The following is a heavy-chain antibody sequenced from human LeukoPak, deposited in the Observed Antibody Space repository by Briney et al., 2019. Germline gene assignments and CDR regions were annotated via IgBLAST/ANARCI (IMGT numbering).Heavy chain of an antibody. D-gene: IGHD6-13*01. Sequence: GGSLRLSCAASGFTFSSYWMSWVRQAPGKGLEWVANIKQDGSEKYYVDSVKGRFTISRDNAKNSLYLQMNSLRAEDTAVYYCARNRIAAAGPYNWFDPWGQGTLVTVSS. CDR1: GFTFSSYW. J-gene: IGHJ5*02. CDR2: IKQDGSEK. CDR3: ARNRIAAAGPYNWFDP. V-gene: IGHV3-7*01.